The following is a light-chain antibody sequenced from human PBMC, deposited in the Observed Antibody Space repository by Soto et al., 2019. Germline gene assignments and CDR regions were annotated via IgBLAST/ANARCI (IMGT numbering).Light chain of an antibody. CDR1: NNDVGAYTY. CDR2: EVS. Sequence: QSVLTQPASVSGSPGQSITISCTGTNNDVGAYTYVSWYQQHPGKAPRLIIYEVSERPSGVSNRFSGSKSGNTASLVISGLQAEDEADYYCASYAGGNKVFGTGTKVTVL. J-gene: IGLJ1*01. V-gene: IGLV2-14*01. CDR3: ASYAGGNKV.